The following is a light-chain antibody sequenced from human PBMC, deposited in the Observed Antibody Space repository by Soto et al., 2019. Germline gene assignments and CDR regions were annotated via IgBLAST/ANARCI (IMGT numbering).Light chain of an antibody. CDR3: QQYNSYLMYT. Sequence: DIQMTQSPSTLSASVGDRVTITCRASQGISSWLAWYQQKPGKAPKLLIYKASNLESGVPSRFSGSGSGTEFTLTISSLQPDDFATYYCQQYNSYLMYTFGQGTKLEIK. CDR2: KAS. V-gene: IGKV1-5*03. J-gene: IGKJ2*01. CDR1: QGISSW.